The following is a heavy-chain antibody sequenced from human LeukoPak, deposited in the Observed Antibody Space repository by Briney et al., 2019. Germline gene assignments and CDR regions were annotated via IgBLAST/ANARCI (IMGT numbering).Heavy chain of an antibody. Sequence: GGSLRLSCAASGFTFSTYGMHWVRQVPGKGLEWVAVIWYDGSNTYYTDAVKGRFSVSRDNSNNTLFLQMNSLRAEDTAVYYCAKVGADPPLNYYDSSIDYWGQGTLVAVSS. D-gene: IGHD3-22*01. V-gene: IGHV3-30*02. J-gene: IGHJ4*02. CDR3: AKVGADPPLNYYDSSIDY. CDR2: IWYDGSNT. CDR1: GFTFSTYG.